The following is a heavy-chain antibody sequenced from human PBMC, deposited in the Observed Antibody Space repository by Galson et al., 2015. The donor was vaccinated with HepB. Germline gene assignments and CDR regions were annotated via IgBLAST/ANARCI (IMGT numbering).Heavy chain of an antibody. V-gene: IGHV3-30-3*01. D-gene: IGHD6-19*01. CDR2: ISYDGSNK. J-gene: IGHJ6*02. CDR1: GFTFSTYA. Sequence: SLRLSCAASGFTFSTYAMHWVRQTPGKGLDWVAAISYDGSNKYYAESVKGRFSISRDNTKNTLYLQMNGLRVEDTAVYYCAGGAAVAGRNYYHFGKDVWGQGATVTVS. CDR3: AGGAAVAGRNYYHFGKDV.